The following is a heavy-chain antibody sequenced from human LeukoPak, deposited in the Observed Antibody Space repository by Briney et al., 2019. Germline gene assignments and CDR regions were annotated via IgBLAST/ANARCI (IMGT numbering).Heavy chain of an antibody. CDR1: GFTFSSYA. CDR3: ATSSRYSSSWTIPFDY. J-gene: IGHJ4*02. Sequence: GGSLRLSCAASGFTFSSYAMSWVRQAPGKGLEWVSAISGSGGSTYYADSVKGRFTISKDNSKNTLYLQMNSLRAEDTAVYYCATSSRYSSSWTIPFDYWGQGTLVTVSS. D-gene: IGHD6-13*01. CDR2: ISGSGGST. V-gene: IGHV3-23*01.